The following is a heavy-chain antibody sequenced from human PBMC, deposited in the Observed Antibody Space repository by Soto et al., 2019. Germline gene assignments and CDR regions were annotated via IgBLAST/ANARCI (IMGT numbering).Heavy chain of an antibody. CDR3: AKDGAPPYCSGGNCHSTPCY. D-gene: IGHD2-15*01. Sequence: QVQLVESGGGVVQPGGSLRLSCTGSGFTFRNYGMHWVRQTPGKGLERVAVISFDGRNEYYADSVKGRFTISRGNSKNTLWLQMSSLRAEDTAVYYCAKDGAPPYCSGGNCHSTPCYWGQGTLVTVSS. CDR1: GFTFRNYG. CDR2: ISFDGRNE. J-gene: IGHJ4*02. V-gene: IGHV3-30*18.